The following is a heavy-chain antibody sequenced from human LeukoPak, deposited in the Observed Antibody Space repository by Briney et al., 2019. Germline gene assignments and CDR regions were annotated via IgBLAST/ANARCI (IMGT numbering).Heavy chain of an antibody. J-gene: IGHJ4*02. V-gene: IGHV1-2*02. CDR3: ARPWGLYAGAGY. Sequence: ASVKVSCKASGYTFTGYYMHWVRQAPGQGLEWMGWINPNSGGTNYAQKFQGRVTMTRDKSISTAYLRWSSLKASDTAMYYCARPWGLYAGAGYWGQGTLVTVSS. D-gene: IGHD1-26*01. CDR2: INPNSGGT. CDR1: GYTFTGYY.